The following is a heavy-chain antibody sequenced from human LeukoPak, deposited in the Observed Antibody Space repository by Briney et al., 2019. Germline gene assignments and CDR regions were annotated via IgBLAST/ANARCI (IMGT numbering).Heavy chain of an antibody. CDR3: ARMYSSSSDYYYYYMDV. D-gene: IGHD6-13*01. Sequence: ASVKVSCKASGYTFTGYYMHWVRQAPGQGLEWMGWINPNSGGTNYAQKFQGRGTMTRDTSISTAYMELSRLRSDDTAVYYCARMYSSSSDYYYYYMDVWGKGTTVTVSS. CDR2: INPNSGGT. J-gene: IGHJ6*03. V-gene: IGHV1-2*02. CDR1: GYTFTGYY.